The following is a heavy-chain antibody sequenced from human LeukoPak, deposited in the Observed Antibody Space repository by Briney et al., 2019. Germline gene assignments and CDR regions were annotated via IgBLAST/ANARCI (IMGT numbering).Heavy chain of an antibody. J-gene: IGHJ4*02. V-gene: IGHV3-23*01. Sequence: PGGSLRLSCAASGLTFSSYAMSWVRQAPGKGLEWVSAISGSGGSTYYADSVKGRFTISRDNSKNTLYLQMNSLRAEDTAVYYCAKRVAAGVFEDYWGQGTLVTVSS. CDR2: ISGSGGST. CDR3: AKRVAAGVFEDY. CDR1: GLTFSSYA. D-gene: IGHD3-10*01.